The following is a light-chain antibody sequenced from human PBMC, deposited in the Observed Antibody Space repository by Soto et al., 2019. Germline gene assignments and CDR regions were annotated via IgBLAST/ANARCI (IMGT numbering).Light chain of an antibody. CDR3: GTWDSSLSAGV. CDR2: ENN. J-gene: IGLJ3*02. Sequence: QSVLTQPPSVSAAPGQKVTISCSGSSSNIGNNYVSWYQQLPGTAPKLLIYENNKRPSVIPDRFSGSKSGTSATLGITGLQTGDEADYYCGTWDSSLSAGVFGGGTKVTV. CDR1: SSNIGNNY. V-gene: IGLV1-51*02.